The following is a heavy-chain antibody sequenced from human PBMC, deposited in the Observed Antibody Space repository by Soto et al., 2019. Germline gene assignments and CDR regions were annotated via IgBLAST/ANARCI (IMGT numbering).Heavy chain of an antibody. CDR3: ARVWVAAAKGPYWFDP. Sequence: SETLSLTCTVSGGSISSGGYYWSWIRQHPGKGLEWIGYIYYSGSTYYNPSLKSRVTISVDTSKDQFSLKLSSVTAADTAVYYCARVWVAAAKGPYWFDPLCQGTLVTVSS. CDR1: GGSISSGGYY. J-gene: IGHJ5*02. CDR2: IYYSGST. V-gene: IGHV4-31*03. D-gene: IGHD2-15*01.